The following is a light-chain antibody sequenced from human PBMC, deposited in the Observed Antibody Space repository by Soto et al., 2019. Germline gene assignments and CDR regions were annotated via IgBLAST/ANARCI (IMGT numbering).Light chain of an antibody. CDR2: GNP. V-gene: IGLV1-40*01. CDR1: SSNIGAGYN. Sequence: QSVPTQPPSVSGAPGQRVTISCTGSSSNIGAGYNVHWYQQFPGTAPKLLIYGNPNRPSGVPDRFSGSKSGTSASLAITGLQAEDEADYYCQSYDSSLSAVVFGGGTKLTVL. J-gene: IGLJ2*01. CDR3: QSYDSSLSAVV.